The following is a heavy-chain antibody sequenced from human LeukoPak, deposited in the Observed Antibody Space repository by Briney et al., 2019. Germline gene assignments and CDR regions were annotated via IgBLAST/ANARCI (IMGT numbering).Heavy chain of an antibody. V-gene: IGHV1-46*01. D-gene: IGHD3-3*01. Sequence: ASVKVSCKASGYTFTSCFMHWVRQAPGQGLEWMGLINPVTGATTYAQKFQGRVTLTRDTSTSTVYMELSSLTSDDTAMYYCARGGPGRITMRLYAFDIWGQGTMVTVSS. CDR1: GYTFTSCF. J-gene: IGHJ3*02. CDR2: INPVTGAT. CDR3: ARGGPGRITMRLYAFDI.